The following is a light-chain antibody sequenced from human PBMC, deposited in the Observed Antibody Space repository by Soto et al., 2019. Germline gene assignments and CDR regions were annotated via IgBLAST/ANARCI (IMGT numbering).Light chain of an antibody. CDR2: GAS. CDR3: QQYGTSPPGVT. Sequence: ILLTQSSCTLSLSPGERATLSCRASQTVTRNYLAWHQQKPGQTPRLLVYGASSRATGIPDRFSGSGSETDFTLTISGLEPEDFAVYYCQQYGTSPPGVTFGPGTKVDIK. J-gene: IGKJ3*01. CDR1: QTVTRNY. V-gene: IGKV3-20*01.